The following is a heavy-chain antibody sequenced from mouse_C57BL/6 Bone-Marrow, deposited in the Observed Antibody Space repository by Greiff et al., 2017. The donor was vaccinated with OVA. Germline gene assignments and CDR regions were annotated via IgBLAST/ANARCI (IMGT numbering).Heavy chain of an antibody. V-gene: IGHV1-52*01. CDR2: IDPSDSET. Sequence: VQLQQPGAELVRPGSSVKLSCKASGYTFTSYWMHWVKQRPIQGLEWIGNIDPSDSETHYNQKFKDKATLTVDKSSSTAYMQLSSLTSEDSTVYYCASLTVVDWYFDVWGTVTTVTVSS. CDR1: GYTFTSYW. J-gene: IGHJ1*03. CDR3: ASLTVVDWYFDV. D-gene: IGHD1-1*01.